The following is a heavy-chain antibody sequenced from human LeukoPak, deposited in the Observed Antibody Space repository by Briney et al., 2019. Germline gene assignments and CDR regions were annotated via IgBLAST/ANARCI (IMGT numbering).Heavy chain of an antibody. CDR2: IHVGGDTT. CDR3: ARGGCSGDCYSAPFDY. Sequence: ASVKVSCKAFGYTFTKYEMHWVRQAPGQGLEWMGIIHVGGDTTGNAQKFQGRVTMTKDTSSSTFYMELNSLTFEDTAVYYCARGGCSGDCYSAPFDYWGRGALVTVSS. V-gene: IGHV1-46*01. J-gene: IGHJ4*02. D-gene: IGHD2-21*02. CDR1: GYTFTKYE.